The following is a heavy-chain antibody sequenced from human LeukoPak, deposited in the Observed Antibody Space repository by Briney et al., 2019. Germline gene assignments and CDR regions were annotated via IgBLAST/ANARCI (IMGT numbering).Heavy chain of an antibody. V-gene: IGHV4-34*01. CDR2: INHSGST. D-gene: IGHD4-17*01. CDR3: ARGYGDYVNYYYYMDV. Sequence: SETLSLTCAVYGGSFSGYYWSWIRQPPGKGLEWIGEINHSGSTNYNPSLKSRVTISVDTSKNQFSLKLSSVTAADTAVYYCARGYGDYVNYYYYMDVWGKGTTVTVSS. J-gene: IGHJ6*03. CDR1: GGSFSGYY.